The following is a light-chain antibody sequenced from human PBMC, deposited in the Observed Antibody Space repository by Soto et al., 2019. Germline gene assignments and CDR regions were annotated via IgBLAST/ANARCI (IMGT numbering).Light chain of an antibody. J-gene: IGLJ1*01. CDR1: SSDVGNYKY. CDR2: EVS. CDR3: VSYTSRGTYV. Sequence: QSALTQPASLSGSPGQSSTISCTGTSSDVGNYKYVSWYQQHPGKAPKFMIYEVSNRPSGVYNRFSGSKSGNTASLTISGLQAEDETDYYCVSYTSRGTYVFGTGTKLAVL. V-gene: IGLV2-14*01.